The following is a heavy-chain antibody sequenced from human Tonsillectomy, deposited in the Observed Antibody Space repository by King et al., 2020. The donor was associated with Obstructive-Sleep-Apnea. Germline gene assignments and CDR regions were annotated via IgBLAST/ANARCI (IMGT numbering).Heavy chain of an antibody. CDR3: ARDFTTTDTTGL. V-gene: IGHV7-4-1*02. D-gene: IGHD4-17*01. CDR2: INTETGDP. CDR1: GYIFMEYA. J-gene: IGHJ3*01. Sequence: QLVQSGSELKKPGASVKVSCKASGYIFMEYAMHWVRQAPGQGLQWMGWINTETGDPTYAQGFTGRFVFSLDTSVTTAYLQISGLRTEDTAIYYCARDFTTTDTTGLWGQGTMVTVSS.